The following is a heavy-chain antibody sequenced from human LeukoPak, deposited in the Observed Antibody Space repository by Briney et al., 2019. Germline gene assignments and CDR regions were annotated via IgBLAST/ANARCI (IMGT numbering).Heavy chain of an antibody. V-gene: IGHV4-38-2*01. J-gene: IGHJ5*02. CDR3: ARLSNAAHAAS. Sequence: SETLPLTCDVSGYSISSGYYCGWFRQPPGKGLEWIATIFHSGSTYYNPSLQSRVTMSVDTSKNQCSLKLSSVTATDTAVYYCARLSNAAHAASWGQGALVTVSS. CDR1: GYSISSGYY. CDR2: IFHSGST. D-gene: IGHD2-15*01.